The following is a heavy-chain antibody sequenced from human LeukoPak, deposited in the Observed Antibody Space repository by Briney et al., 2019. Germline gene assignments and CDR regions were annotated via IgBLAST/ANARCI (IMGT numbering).Heavy chain of an antibody. V-gene: IGHV4-39*07. CDR3: ARITGLRFFRRYYFDY. D-gene: IGHD3-3*01. CDR1: GDSIKSSSYY. CDR2: INHSGST. J-gene: IGHJ4*02. Sequence: SETLSLTCTVSGDSIKSSSYYWAWVRQPPGKGLEWIGEINHSGSTNYNPSLKSRVTISVDTSKNQFSLKLSSVTAADTAVYYCARITGLRFFRRYYFDYWGQGTLVTVSS.